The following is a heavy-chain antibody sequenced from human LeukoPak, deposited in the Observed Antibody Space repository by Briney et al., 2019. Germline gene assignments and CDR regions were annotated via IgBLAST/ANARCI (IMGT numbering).Heavy chain of an antibody. CDR3: ARGSDIVVVPAMDWFDP. D-gene: IGHD2-2*01. Sequence: ASVKVSCKASGYTFTSYAMNWVRQAPGQGLEWMGWINTNTGNPTYAQGFTGRFVFSLDTSVSTAYLQISSLKAEDSAVYYCARGSDIVVVPAMDWFDPWGQGTLVTVSS. CDR2: INTNTGNP. CDR1: GYTFTSYA. V-gene: IGHV7-4-1*02. J-gene: IGHJ5*02.